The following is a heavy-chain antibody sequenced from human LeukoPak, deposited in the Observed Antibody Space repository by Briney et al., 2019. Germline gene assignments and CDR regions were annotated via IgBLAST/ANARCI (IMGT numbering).Heavy chain of an antibody. V-gene: IGHV3-21*01. Sequence: GRSLRLSCAASGFTFSTYSIHWVRQAPGKGLEWVSCISSWSSYTYYADSVKGRFTISRDNAKSSLYLQMNSLRAEDTAVYYCARDNPYSESLAADDAFDIWGQGTMVTVSS. J-gene: IGHJ3*02. CDR3: ARDNPYSESLAADDAFDI. CDR2: ISSWSSYT. CDR1: GFTFSTYS. D-gene: IGHD1-26*01.